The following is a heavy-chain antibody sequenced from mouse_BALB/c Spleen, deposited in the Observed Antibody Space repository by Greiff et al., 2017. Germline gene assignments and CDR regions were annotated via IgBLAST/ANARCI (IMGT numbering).Heavy chain of an antibody. CDR1: GFTFSSYA. Sequence: VESGGGLVKPGGSLKLSCAASGFTFSSYAMSWVRQTPEKRLEWVASISSGGSTYYPDSVKGRFTISRDNARNILYLQMSSLRSEDTAMYYCARQVGDYWGQGTTLTVSS. CDR3: ARQVGDY. CDR2: ISSGGST. V-gene: IGHV5-6-5*01. D-gene: IGHD3-3*01. J-gene: IGHJ2*01.